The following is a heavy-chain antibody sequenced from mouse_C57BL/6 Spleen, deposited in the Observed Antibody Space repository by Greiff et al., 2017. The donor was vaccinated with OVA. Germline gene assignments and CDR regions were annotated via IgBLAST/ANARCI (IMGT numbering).Heavy chain of an antibody. CDR1: GYTFTDYY. CDR2: INPNNGGT. J-gene: IGHJ2*01. Sequence: EVQLQQSGPELVKPGASVKISCKASGYTFTDYYLNWVKQSHGKSLEWIGDINPNNGGTSYNQKFKGKAKLTVDKSSSTAYMELRSLTSEDTAVYYCARLLLDYWGQGTTLTVSS. V-gene: IGHV1-26*01. CDR3: ARLLLDY.